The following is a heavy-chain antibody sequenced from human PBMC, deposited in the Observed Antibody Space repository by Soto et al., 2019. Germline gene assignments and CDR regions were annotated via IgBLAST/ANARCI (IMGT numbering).Heavy chain of an antibody. J-gene: IGHJ6*02. CDR3: ASPGVAAAEYYYGMDV. Sequence: PSETLSLTCDVSGVSISSGNWWGRIRQPPGKGLEWIGSIYYSGSTYYNPSLKSRVTISVDTSKNRFSLKLSSVTAADTAVYYCASPGVAAAEYYYGMDVWGQGTTVTVSS. CDR1: GVSISSGNW. CDR2: IYYSGST. V-gene: IGHV4-39*01. D-gene: IGHD6-13*01.